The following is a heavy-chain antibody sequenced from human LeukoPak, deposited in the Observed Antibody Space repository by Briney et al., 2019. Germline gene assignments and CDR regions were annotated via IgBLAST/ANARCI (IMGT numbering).Heavy chain of an antibody. CDR3: ARSRGGGITVFGAPRPAFDP. Sequence: GGSLRLSRAASGFAVSSYSMNWARQAPRKWLGLVSLIRISGSSTLYGDSVEGRFTISRDNAKDSLYLEMNSLRAEDTAMYYCARSRGGGITVFGAPRPAFDPWGQGTLVTVSS. CDR1: GFAVSSYS. V-gene: IGHV3-48*01. CDR2: IRISGSST. D-gene: IGHD3-3*01. J-gene: IGHJ5*02.